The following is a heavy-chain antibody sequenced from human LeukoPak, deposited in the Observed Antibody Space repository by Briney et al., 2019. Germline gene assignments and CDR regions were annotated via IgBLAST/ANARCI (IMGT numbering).Heavy chain of an antibody. CDR2: IYSGGST. D-gene: IGHD3-10*01. CDR1: GFTVSSNY. CDR3: ARDRGSGSYGYYYYGMDV. J-gene: IGHJ6*02. V-gene: IGHV3-53*01. Sequence: GGSLRLSCAASGFTVSSNYMSWVRQAPGKGLEWVSVIYSGGSTYYADSVKGRFTISRDNSKNTLYLQMNSLRAEDTAVYYCARDRGSGSYGYYYYGMDVWGQGTTVTVSS.